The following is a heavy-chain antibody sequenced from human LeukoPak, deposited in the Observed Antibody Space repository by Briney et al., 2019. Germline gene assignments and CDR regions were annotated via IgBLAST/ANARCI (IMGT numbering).Heavy chain of an antibody. V-gene: IGHV5-51*01. CDR3: ARRTYYDSTGSDY. J-gene: IGHJ4*02. D-gene: IGHD3-22*01. CDR2: IYPGDSDT. Sequence: GESLQISCQGSGYIFTNYWIGWVRQLPGKGLEWVGIIYPGDSDTRYSPSFQGQVTISADKSISTAYLQWSSLKASDTAMYYCARRTYYDSTGSDYWGQGTLVTVSS. CDR1: GYIFTNYW.